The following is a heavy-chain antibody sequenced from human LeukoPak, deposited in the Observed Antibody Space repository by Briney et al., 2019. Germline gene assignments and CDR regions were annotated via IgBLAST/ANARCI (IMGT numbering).Heavy chain of an antibody. CDR2: ISGSGGST. CDR1: GFTFSIYA. CDR3: AKDVAGYSSGWFLWYFDY. Sequence: PGGSLRLSCAASGFTFSIYAMSWVRQAPGQGLGWVSAISGSGGSTYYADSVKGRFTISRDNSKNTLYLQMNSLRAEDTAVYYCAKDVAGYSSGWFLWYFDYWGQGTLVTVSS. D-gene: IGHD6-19*01. V-gene: IGHV3-23*01. J-gene: IGHJ4*02.